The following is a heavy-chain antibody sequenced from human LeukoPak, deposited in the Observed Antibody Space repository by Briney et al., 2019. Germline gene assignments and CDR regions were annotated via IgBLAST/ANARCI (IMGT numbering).Heavy chain of an antibody. CDR2: IKQDGSEK. Sequence: PGGSLRLSCAASGFSFTNFWMSWVRQAPGTGLEWVANIKQDGSEKNYVDSVKGRFTISRDNAQNSLYLQMNSLRAEDTAVFYCARDRPTGDFDYWGQGTLVTVSS. V-gene: IGHV3-7*01. D-gene: IGHD7-27*01. CDR3: ARDRPTGDFDY. CDR1: GFSFTNFW. J-gene: IGHJ4*02.